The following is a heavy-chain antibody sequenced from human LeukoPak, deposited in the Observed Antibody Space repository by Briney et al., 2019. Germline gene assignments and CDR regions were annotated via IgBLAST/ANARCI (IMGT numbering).Heavy chain of an antibody. V-gene: IGHV1-46*01. CDR3: ARAYNWNDLDY. D-gene: IGHD1-1*01. CDR2: INPSGGST. CDR1: GYTFTSYY. Sequence: ASVKGSCKASGYTFTSYYMHWVRQAPGQGLEWMGIINPSGGSTSYAQKFQGRVTMTRDTSTSTVYMELSSLRSEDTAVYYCARAYNWNDLDYWGQGTLVTVSS. J-gene: IGHJ4*02.